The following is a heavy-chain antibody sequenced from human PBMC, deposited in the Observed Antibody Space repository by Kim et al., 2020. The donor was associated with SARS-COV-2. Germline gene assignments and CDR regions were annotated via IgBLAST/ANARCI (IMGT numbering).Heavy chain of an antibody. V-gene: IGHV4-59*01. Sequence: SETLSLTCTVSGGSISSYYWSWIRQPPGKGLEWIGYIYYSGSTNYNPSLKSRVTISVDTSKNQFSLKLSSVTAADTAVYYCARGMTTVTNGLFYWGQGTLVTVSS. CDR3: ARGMTTVTNGLFY. CDR2: IYYSGST. J-gene: IGHJ4*02. D-gene: IGHD4-17*01. CDR1: GGSISSYY.